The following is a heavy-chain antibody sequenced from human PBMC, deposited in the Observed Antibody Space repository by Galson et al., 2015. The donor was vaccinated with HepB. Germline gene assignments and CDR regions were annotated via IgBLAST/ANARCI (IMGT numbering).Heavy chain of an antibody. Sequence: SVKVSCKASGFTFSSSAIQWVRQARGQRLEWIGWIIVGSGITNYAQKFQDRITITRDVSTSTAYMELSSLRPEDTAVYYCAAETYSDSCCWFDPWGQGTLVTVST. CDR3: AAETYSDSCCWFDP. J-gene: IGHJ5*02. D-gene: IGHD1-26*01. CDR2: IIVGSGIT. CDR1: GFTFSSSA. V-gene: IGHV1-58*02.